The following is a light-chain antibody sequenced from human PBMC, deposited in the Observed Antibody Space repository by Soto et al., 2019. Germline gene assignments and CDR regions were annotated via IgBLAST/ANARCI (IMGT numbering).Light chain of an antibody. CDR3: QQYNDWPPIT. V-gene: IGKV3-15*01. J-gene: IGKJ5*01. CDR2: GAS. CDR1: QSIGDT. Sequence: EIVMTQSPATLSVSPGGRSTLSCRASQSIGDTLAWYQQKPGQAPRLLIYGASSRVTGVPARFSGSGSGTEFTLTIRSLQSEDFAVYYCQQYNDWPPITFGQGTRLEIK.